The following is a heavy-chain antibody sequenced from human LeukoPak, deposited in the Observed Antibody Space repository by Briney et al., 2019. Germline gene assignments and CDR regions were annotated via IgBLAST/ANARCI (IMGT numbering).Heavy chain of an antibody. D-gene: IGHD3-10*01. J-gene: IGHJ4*02. CDR3: AKAMVRGVMADHYFDY. CDR1: GFTFSSYG. V-gene: IGHV3-30*18. CDR2: ISYDGSNK. Sequence: GGSLRLSCAASGFTFSSYGMHWVRQAPGKGLEWVAVISYDGSNKYYADSVKGRFTISRDNSKNTLYLQMNSLRAEDTAVYYCAKAMVRGVMADHYFDYWGQGTLATVSS.